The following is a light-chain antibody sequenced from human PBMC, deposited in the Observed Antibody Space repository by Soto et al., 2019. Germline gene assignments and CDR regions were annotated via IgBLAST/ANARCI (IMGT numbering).Light chain of an antibody. V-gene: IGLV2-23*03. J-gene: IGLJ1*01. CDR3: CSYAGSSNV. Sequence: QSVLTQPASVSGSPGQSITISCTGTSSDVGSYNLVSWYQQHPGKAPKPMIYEGSKRPSGVSNRFSGSKSGNTASLTISGLQAEDEADYYCCSYAGSSNVFGTGTKVTVL. CDR2: EGS. CDR1: SSDVGSYNL.